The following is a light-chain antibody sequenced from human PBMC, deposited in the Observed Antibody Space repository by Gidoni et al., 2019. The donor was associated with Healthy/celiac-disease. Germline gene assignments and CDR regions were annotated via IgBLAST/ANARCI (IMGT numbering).Light chain of an antibody. J-gene: IGKJ4*01. Sequence: IVFTQYPATLSLSPGERATPSCRASQSVSSYLAWYQQKPGQAPRLLIYDASNRDTGIPARFSGSGSGTDFTLTISSLEPEDFAVYYCQQRSSWPLTFGGGTKVEIK. CDR3: QQRSSWPLT. V-gene: IGKV3-11*01. CDR2: DAS. CDR1: QSVSSY.